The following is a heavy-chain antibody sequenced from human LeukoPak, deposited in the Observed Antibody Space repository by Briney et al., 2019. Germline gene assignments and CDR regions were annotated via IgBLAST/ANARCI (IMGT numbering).Heavy chain of an antibody. CDR2: IIPIFGTV. J-gene: IGHJ4*02. D-gene: IGHD6-13*01. CDR1: GGTFSSYA. V-gene: IGHV1-69*13. Sequence: SVKVSCKASGGTFSSYAISWVRQAPGQGLEWMGGIIPIFGTVNYAQKFQGRVTITADETTSTAYMELSSLRSEDTAVYYCARVMEQHLGFDYWGQGTLVTVSS. CDR3: ARVMEQHLGFDY.